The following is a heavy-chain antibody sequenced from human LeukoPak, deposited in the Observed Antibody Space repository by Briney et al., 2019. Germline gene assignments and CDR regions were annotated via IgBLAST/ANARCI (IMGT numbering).Heavy chain of an antibody. Sequence: GGSLRLSCAASGITFSNYGMHWVRQAPGKGLEWVAVIWYDGSKNYYVDSVKGRFTISRDTSENILYLQMNSLRAEDTAVYYCARDGGSSIDYRGQGTLVTVSS. V-gene: IGHV3-33*01. D-gene: IGHD6-13*01. CDR2: IWYDGSKN. CDR3: ARDGGSSIDY. CDR1: GITFSNYG. J-gene: IGHJ4*02.